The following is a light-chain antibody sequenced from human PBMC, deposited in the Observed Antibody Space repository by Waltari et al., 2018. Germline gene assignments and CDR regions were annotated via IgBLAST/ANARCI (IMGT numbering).Light chain of an antibody. Sequence: DIQLTQSPSFLSASVGDRVTITCRASQGISSYVAWYQQQPGKAPRLLIHSASTLQSGVPSRFSGSGSGTEFTLTISSLQPEDFASYYCQQLSSQPLTFGGGTKVEI. CDR1: QGISSY. V-gene: IGKV1-9*01. CDR2: SAS. CDR3: QQLSSQPLT. J-gene: IGKJ4*01.